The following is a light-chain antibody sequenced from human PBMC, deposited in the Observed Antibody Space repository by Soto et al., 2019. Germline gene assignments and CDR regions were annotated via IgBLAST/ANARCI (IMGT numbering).Light chain of an antibody. Sequence: DIQMTQSTSSMSASLGDRATSTGRASQGIGNDLGWYQQKPGKANKLLIYKASTLKSGVPSRFSGSGSGTEFTITISSLQPDDFATYYCQHYNSYSEAFGQGTKVDIK. CDR2: KAS. CDR1: QGIGND. CDR3: QHYNSYSEA. V-gene: IGKV1-5*03. J-gene: IGKJ1*01.